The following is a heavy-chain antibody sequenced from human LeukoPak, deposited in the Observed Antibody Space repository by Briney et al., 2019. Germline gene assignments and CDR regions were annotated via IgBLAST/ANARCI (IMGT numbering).Heavy chain of an antibody. J-gene: IGHJ5*02. CDR1: GGSISSGGYY. CDR3: ARGGYDFWSGPNWFDP. CDR2: IYHSGST. D-gene: IGHD3-3*01. V-gene: IGHV4-30-2*01. Sequence: SQTLSLTCTVSGGSISSGGYYWSWIRQPPGKGLEWIGYIYHSGSTYYNPSLKSRVTISVNRSKNQFSLKLSSVTAADTAVYYCARGGYDFWSGPNWFDPWGQGTLVTVSS.